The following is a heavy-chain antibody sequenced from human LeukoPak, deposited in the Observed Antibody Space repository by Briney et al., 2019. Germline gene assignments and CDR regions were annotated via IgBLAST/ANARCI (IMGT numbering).Heavy chain of an antibody. Sequence: RGSLRLSCVASGFTFEEYGMHWVRQAPGKSLEWVSLISGDGGRTYYADSVKGRFTISRDNSKSALYMVKNSLRTEDTALYYCVKDIQTPDNGMDVWGQGTTVTVSS. J-gene: IGHJ6*02. CDR3: VKDIQTPDNGMDV. V-gene: IGHV3-43*02. D-gene: IGHD2-15*01. CDR2: ISGDGGRT. CDR1: GFTFEEYG.